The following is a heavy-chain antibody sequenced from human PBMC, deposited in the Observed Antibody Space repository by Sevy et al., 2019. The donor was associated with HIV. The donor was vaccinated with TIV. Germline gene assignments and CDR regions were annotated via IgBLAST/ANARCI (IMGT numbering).Heavy chain of an antibody. CDR3: AKGLGSSWDYYYYYGMDV. D-gene: IGHD6-13*01. CDR2: ISGSGGST. V-gene: IGHV3-23*01. J-gene: IGHJ6*02. CDR1: GFTFSSYA. Sequence: GGSLRLSCAASGFTFSSYAMSWVRQAPGKGLEWVSAISGSGGSTYYADSVKGRFTISRDNSKNTLHLQMNSLRAEDTAVYYCAKGLGSSWDYYYYYGMDVWGQGTTVTVSS.